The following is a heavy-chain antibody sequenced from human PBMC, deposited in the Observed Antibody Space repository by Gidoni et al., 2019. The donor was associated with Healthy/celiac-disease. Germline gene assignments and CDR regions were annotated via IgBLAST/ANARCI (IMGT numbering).Heavy chain of an antibody. J-gene: IGHJ4*02. D-gene: IGHD2-15*01. CDR2: INHSGST. CDR1: GGSFSGYY. CDR3: ARILVARGLYFDY. Sequence: QVQLQQWGAGLLKPSETLSLTCAVYGGSFSGYYWSWIRQPPGKGLEWIGEINHSGSTNYNPSLKSRVTISVDTSKNQFSLKLSSVTAADTAVYYCARILVARGLYFDYWGQGTLVTVSS. V-gene: IGHV4-34*01.